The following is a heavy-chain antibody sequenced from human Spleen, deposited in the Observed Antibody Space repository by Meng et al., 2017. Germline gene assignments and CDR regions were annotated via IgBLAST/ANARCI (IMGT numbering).Heavy chain of an antibody. J-gene: IGHJ6*02. D-gene: IGHD3-10*01. Sequence: SVKVSCKASGGTFSSYTISWVRQAPGQGLEWMGRIIPILGIANYAQKFQGRVTITTDESTSTAYMELSSLRSEDTAVYYCARGTPYYKSSYYYYGMDVWGQGTTVTVSS. CDR2: IIPILGIA. CDR1: GGTFSSYT. V-gene: IGHV1-69*16. CDR3: ARGTPYYKSSYYYYGMDV.